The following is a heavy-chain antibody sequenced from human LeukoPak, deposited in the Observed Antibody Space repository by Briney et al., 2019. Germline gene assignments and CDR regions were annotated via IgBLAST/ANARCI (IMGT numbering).Heavy chain of an antibody. CDR3: AKGGSSWESYYYYGMDV. CDR1: GFTFSSYA. D-gene: IGHD6-13*01. V-gene: IGHV3-23*01. J-gene: IGHJ6*02. Sequence: PGGSLRLSCAASGFTFSSYAMSWVRQAPGKGLEWVSAISGSGGSIYYADSVKGRFTISRDNSKNTLYLQMNSLRAEDTAVYYCAKGGSSWESYYYYGMDVWGQGTTVTVSS. CDR2: ISGSGGSI.